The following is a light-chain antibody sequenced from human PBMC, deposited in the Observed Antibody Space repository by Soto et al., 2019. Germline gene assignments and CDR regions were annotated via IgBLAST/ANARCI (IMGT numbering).Light chain of an antibody. J-gene: IGLJ1*01. V-gene: IGLV2-14*03. CDR1: SSDVGGYNY. CDR3: SSYTTGNTRQIV. CDR2: DVS. Sequence: QSVLTQPASVSGSPGQSITISCTGTSSDVGGYNYVSWYQHHPGKAPKLMIFDVSNGPSAVSNRFSGSKSGNTASLTISGLQPEDEADYYCSSYTTGNTRQIVFGTGTKFTVL.